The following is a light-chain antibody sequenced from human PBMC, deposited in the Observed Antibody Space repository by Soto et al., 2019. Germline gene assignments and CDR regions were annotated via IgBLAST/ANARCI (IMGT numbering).Light chain of an antibody. CDR2: GAS. V-gene: IGKV3-15*01. J-gene: IGKJ2*01. Sequence: EIVMTQSPATLSVSPGERATLSCRASQSVSSNLAWYQQKPGQAPRLLIYGASTRATGIPARFSGSGSGAEFTLTISGLPSEDFAVYYCQQYNNWPYTFGQGTNLEIK. CDR1: QSVSSN. CDR3: QQYNNWPYT.